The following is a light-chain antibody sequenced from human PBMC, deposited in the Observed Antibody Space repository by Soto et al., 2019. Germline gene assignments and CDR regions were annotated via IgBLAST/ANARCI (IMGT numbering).Light chain of an antibody. CDR2: RNN. CDR3: AAWDAGVSGPA. Sequence: QSVLTQPPSASGTPGQRVTISCSGSSSNIGSKYVYWYQQRPGTAPKLLMYRNNQRPSGVPDRFSGSKSGNSASLAISGLRSEDEADYYCAAWDAGVSGPAFGGGTKLTVL. CDR1: SSNIGSKY. J-gene: IGLJ2*01. V-gene: IGLV1-47*01.